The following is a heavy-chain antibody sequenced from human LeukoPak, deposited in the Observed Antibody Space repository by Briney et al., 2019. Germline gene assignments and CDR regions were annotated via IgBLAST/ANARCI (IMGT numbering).Heavy chain of an antibody. Sequence: PGGSLRLSCAASGFTFSSYAMSWVRQAPGKGLEWVSVISGSGGSTYYADSVKGRFTISRDSSKNTLYLQMNSLRAGDTAVYYCAKGRIGGAHGYFDCWGQGSLVTVSS. CDR3: AKGRIGGAHGYFDC. CDR1: GFTFSSYA. J-gene: IGHJ4*02. V-gene: IGHV3-23*01. D-gene: IGHD2/OR15-2a*01. CDR2: ISGSGGST.